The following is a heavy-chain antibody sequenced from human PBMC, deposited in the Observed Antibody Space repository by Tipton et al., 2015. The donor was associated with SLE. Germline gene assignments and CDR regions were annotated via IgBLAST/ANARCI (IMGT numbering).Heavy chain of an antibody. CDR1: GDSISSSHW. CDR2: TYHSGTT. D-gene: IGHD3-10*01. CDR3: ARGGSWFDS. J-gene: IGHJ5*01. Sequence: TLSLTCAVFGDSISSSHWWTWVRQPPGKGLEWIGETYHSGTTNYNSSLKSRVTMSVDKSKNQFSLNLSSVTAADTALYYCARGGSWFDSWGQGTPVTVSS. V-gene: IGHV4-4*02.